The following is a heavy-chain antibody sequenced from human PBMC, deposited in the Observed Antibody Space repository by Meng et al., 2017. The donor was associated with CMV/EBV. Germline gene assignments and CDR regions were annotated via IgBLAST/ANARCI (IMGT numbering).Heavy chain of an antibody. Sequence: SETLSLTCTVSDGSISSSSHYWGWIRQPPGKRLEWIGTIYYSGSSGNTYYSPSLKSRLTISVDTSKDQFSLKLSSVTAADTAVYYCARGHDYRYHKYYYYYGMDVWGQGTTVTVSS. D-gene: IGHD4-11*01. CDR3: ARGHDYRYHKYYYYYGMDV. J-gene: IGHJ6*02. V-gene: IGHV4-39*01. CDR1: DGSISSSSHY. CDR2: IYYSGSSGNT.